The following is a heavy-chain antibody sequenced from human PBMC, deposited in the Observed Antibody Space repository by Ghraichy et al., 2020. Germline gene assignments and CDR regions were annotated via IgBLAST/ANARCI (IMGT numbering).Heavy chain of an antibody. V-gene: IGHV4-30-4*07. CDR1: GCSISSGGYS. J-gene: IGHJ4*02. CDR2: INYRGST. CDR3: ATVDQLGTLDY. D-gene: IGHD2-2*01. Sequence: SETLSLTCAVSGCSISSGGYSWCWIRQPPGKGLEWIGYINYRGSTYYNPSLKSRVTISVDTSKNQFSLKLSSVTAADTAVYYCATVDQLGTLDYWGQGTLVTVSS.